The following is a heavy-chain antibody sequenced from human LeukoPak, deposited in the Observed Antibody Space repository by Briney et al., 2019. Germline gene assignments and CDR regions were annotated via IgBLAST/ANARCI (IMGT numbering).Heavy chain of an antibody. CDR2: IYYSGST. V-gene: IGHV4-59*01. J-gene: IGHJ6*03. D-gene: IGHD3-22*01. Sequence: PSETLSLTCTVSGGSITSNYWSWIRQPPGKGLDWIGYIYYSGSTNYNPSLKSRVTISVDTSKNQFSLKLSSVTAADTAVYYCARGGRYYDSSGYYYDYYYYYMDVWGKGTTVTVSS. CDR3: ARGGRYYDSSGYYYDYYYYYMDV. CDR1: GGSITSNY.